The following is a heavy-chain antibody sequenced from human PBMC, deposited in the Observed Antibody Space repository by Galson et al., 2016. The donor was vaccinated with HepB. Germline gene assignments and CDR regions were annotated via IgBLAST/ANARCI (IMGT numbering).Heavy chain of an antibody. CDR2: MYYSWST. J-gene: IGHJ5*02. Sequence: TLSLTCTVSGASIRSYYWSWIRQPPGKGLEWIGCMYYSWSTNYNTSHRSRVPMSVDTSKSQFSLKVSTVTAADTAVYYCARQQVGNNWFDPWGQGTLVTASS. V-gene: IGHV4-59*01. D-gene: IGHD6-6*01. CDR3: ARQQVGNNWFDP. CDR1: GASIRSYY.